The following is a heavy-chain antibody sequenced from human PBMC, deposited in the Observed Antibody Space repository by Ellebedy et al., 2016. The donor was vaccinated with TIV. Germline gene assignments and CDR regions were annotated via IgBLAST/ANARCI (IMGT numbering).Heavy chain of an antibody. D-gene: IGHD2-8*01. V-gene: IGHV3-30-3*01. J-gene: IGHJ6*02. CDR2: TSDDETAK. CDR1: GFMFSDYT. CDR3: AREGYCTNGVCHYGMDV. Sequence: GESLKISCAASGFMFSDYTMHWVRQAPGKGLEWVAVTSDDETAKHYADSVKGRFTISRDNSRRTLYLQMNSLRAEDTAMYYCAREGYCTNGVCHYGMDVWGQGTTVTVSS.